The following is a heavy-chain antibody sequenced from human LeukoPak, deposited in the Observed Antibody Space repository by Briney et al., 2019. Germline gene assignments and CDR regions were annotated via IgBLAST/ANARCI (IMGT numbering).Heavy chain of an antibody. CDR1: GGSFSGYY. D-gene: IGHD3-22*01. CDR2: INHSGST. Sequence: SETLSLTCAVYGGSFSGYYWSWIRQPPGKGLEWIGEINHSGSTNYNPSLKSRVTISVDTSKNQFSLKLSSVTAADTAVYYCARGGLYYYDSSGSVASDIWGQGTMVTVSS. V-gene: IGHV4-34*01. J-gene: IGHJ3*02. CDR3: ARGGLYYYDSSGSVASDI.